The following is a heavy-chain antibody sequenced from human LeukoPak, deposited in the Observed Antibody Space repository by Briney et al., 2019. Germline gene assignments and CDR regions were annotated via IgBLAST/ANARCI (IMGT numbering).Heavy chain of an antibody. V-gene: IGHV4-59*10. CDR1: GGSFSGYY. Sequence: SETLSLTCAVYGGSFSGYYWSWIRQPAGKGLEWIGRIYTSGSTNYNPSLKSRVTISADTSKNQFSLKLYSVTAADTAVYYCATRKLGNDYWGQGTLVTVSS. D-gene: IGHD7-27*01. CDR2: IYTSGST. J-gene: IGHJ4*02. CDR3: ATRKLGNDY.